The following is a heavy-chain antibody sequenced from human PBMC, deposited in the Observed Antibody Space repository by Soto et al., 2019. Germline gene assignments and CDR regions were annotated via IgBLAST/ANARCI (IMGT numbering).Heavy chain of an antibody. CDR1: GGSISSSSYF. Sequence: QLQLQESGPGLVKPSETLSLTCSVSGGSISSSSYFWGWIRQPPGKGLEWIGSIYYSGSTYYNPSLKRRVTVSVDTSKNQFSLKLSSVTAADMAVYYCARHPSDFWFDPWGQGTLVTVSS. V-gene: IGHV4-39*01. CDR2: IYYSGST. J-gene: IGHJ5*02. D-gene: IGHD2-21*02. CDR3: ARHPSDFWFDP.